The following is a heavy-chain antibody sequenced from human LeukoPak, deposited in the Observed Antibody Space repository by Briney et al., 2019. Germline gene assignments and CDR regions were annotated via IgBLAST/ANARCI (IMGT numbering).Heavy chain of an antibody. CDR3: AKMVRGVIITYSDY. V-gene: IGHV3-23*01. J-gene: IGHJ4*02. D-gene: IGHD3-10*01. CDR2: ISGSGGST. Sequence: PGGSLRLSCAASGFTFSSYAMSWVRQAPGKGLEWVSAISGSGGSTYYADSVKGRFTISRDNSKNTLYLQMNSLRAEDTAVYYCAKMVRGVIITYSDYWGQGTLVTVSS. CDR1: GFTFSSYA.